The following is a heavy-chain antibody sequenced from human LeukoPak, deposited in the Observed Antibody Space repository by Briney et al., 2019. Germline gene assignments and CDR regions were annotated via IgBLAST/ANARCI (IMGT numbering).Heavy chain of an antibody. CDR2: IKQDGSEK. CDR3: ASVYDSSGYDHAFDI. D-gene: IGHD3-22*01. J-gene: IGHJ3*02. CDR1: GFTFSSYW. V-gene: IGHV3-7*01. Sequence: GGSLRLSCAASGFTFSSYWMSWVRQAPGKGLEWVANIKQDGSEKYYVDSVKGRFAISRDNAKNSLYLQMNSLRAEDTAVYYCASVYDSSGYDHAFDIWGQGTMVTVSS.